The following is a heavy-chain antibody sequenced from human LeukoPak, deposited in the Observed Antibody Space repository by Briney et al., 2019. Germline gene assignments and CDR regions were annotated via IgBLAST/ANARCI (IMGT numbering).Heavy chain of an antibody. J-gene: IGHJ5*02. Sequence: GGSLRLSCAASGFTFSSYAMSWVRQGPGEGLEWVSAISGGGDMTHYTDSVKGRFTISRDNSRNVLYLQMNSLRAEDTAVYYCAKRPGSSTNWFDPWGQGTLVTVSS. V-gene: IGHV3-23*01. CDR1: GFTFSSYA. CDR3: AKRPGSSTNWFDP. CDR2: ISGGGDMT. D-gene: IGHD6-13*01.